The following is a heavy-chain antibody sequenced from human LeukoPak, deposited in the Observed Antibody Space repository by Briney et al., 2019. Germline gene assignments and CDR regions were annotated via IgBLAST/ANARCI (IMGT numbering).Heavy chain of an antibody. CDR2: IYYSGST. J-gene: IGHJ4*02. CDR3: ARAYSSGWYYFDY. D-gene: IGHD6-19*01. Sequence: KPSETLSLTCTVSGGSISSYYWSWIRQPPGKGLEWLGYIYYSGSTNYNPSLKSRVTISVDTSKNQFSLRLSSVTAADTAVYYCARAYSSGWYYFDYWGQGTLVTVSS. CDR1: GGSISSYY. V-gene: IGHV4-59*01.